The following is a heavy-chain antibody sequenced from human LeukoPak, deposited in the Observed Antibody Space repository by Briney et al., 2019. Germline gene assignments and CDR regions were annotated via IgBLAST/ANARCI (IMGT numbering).Heavy chain of an antibody. J-gene: IGHJ4*02. CDR2: MNPNSGST. D-gene: IGHD5-12*01. CDR3: ARGRSTGYPYYFEY. CDR1: GYTFTIYD. Sequence: GASVNVSYKASGYTFTIYDINWVRQATGQGLEWMGWMNPNSGSTGYAQKFQGRVTITRNTSISTAYMELSGLRSEDTAVYYCARGRSTGYPYYFEYWGQGTLVTVSS. V-gene: IGHV1-8*03.